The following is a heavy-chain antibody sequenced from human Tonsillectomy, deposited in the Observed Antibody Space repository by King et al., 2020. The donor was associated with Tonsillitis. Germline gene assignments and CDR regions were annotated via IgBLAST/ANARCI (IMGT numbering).Heavy chain of an antibody. CDR1: GFTFSRYG. Sequence: VQLVESGGGVVQWGGYLRLYCGASGFTFSRYGMHWVRQAPGKGLEWVAMIWFDANKIDYRDSVRGRFTISRDNSRNILYLQIDSLRAYDTAVYYCVKDWVYSSGRRQWFDSWGPGSLVTVYS. J-gene: IGHJ5*01. D-gene: IGHD3-10*01. CDR2: IWFDANKI. CDR3: VKDWVYSSGRRQWFDS. V-gene: IGHV3-30*02.